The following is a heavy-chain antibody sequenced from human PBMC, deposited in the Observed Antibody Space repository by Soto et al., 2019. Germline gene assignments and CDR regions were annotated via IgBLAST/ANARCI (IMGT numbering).Heavy chain of an antibody. CDR2: ISGSGGST. D-gene: IGHD6-6*01. CDR1: GFTFSSYA. Sequence: GGSLRLSCAASGFTFSSYAMSWVRQAPGKGLEWVSAISGSGGSTYYADSVKGRFTISRDNSKNTLYLQMNSLRAEVAAVYYFAKDRSDITALSWFDPWGQGTLVTVSS. CDR3: AKDRSDITALSWFDP. J-gene: IGHJ5*02. V-gene: IGHV3-23*01.